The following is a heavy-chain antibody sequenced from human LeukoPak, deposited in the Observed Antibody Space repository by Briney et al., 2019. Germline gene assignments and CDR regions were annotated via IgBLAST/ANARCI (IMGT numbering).Heavy chain of an antibody. CDR2: ISYDGSNK. D-gene: IGHD5-18*01. CDR1: GLTVSSNC. CDR3: AKVTAPVDY. Sequence: GGSLRLSCAASGLTVSSNCMSWVRQAPGKGLEWVAVISYDGSNKYYADSVKGRFTISRDNSKNTLYLQMNSLRAEDTAVYYCAKVTAPVDYWGQGTLVTVSS. J-gene: IGHJ4*02. V-gene: IGHV3-30*18.